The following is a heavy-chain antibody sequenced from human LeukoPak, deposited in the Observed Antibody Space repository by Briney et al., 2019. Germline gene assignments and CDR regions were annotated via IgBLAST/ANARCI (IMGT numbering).Heavy chain of an antibody. Sequence: SETLSLTCSVSGGSLDSYYWSWIRQPAGKGLEWIGRVYTSEDAKYNPSLESRVSMSLDTSKNQFSLKLSSVTAADTAVYYCARRGYSYLSDYWGQGTLVTVSS. V-gene: IGHV4-4*07. J-gene: IGHJ4*02. CDR2: VYTSEDA. CDR3: ARRGYSYLSDY. D-gene: IGHD5-18*01. CDR1: GGSLDSYY.